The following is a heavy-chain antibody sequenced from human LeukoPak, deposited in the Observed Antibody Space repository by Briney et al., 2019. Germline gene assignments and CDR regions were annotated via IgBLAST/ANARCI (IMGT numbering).Heavy chain of an antibody. D-gene: IGHD3-22*01. CDR1: GGSIRSYY. V-gene: IGHV4-59*08. CDR3: ARRDRYYYDSSGYYFDAFDI. CDR2: IYYSGST. Sequence: SETLSLTCTVSGGSIRSYYWSWIRQPPGKGLEWIGYIYYSGSTNYNPSLKSRVTISVDTSKNQFSLKLSSVTAADTAVYYCARRDRYYYDSSGYYFDAFDIWGQGTMVTVSS. J-gene: IGHJ3*02.